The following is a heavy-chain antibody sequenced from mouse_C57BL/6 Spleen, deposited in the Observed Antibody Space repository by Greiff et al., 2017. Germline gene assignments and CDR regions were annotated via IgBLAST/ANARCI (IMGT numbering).Heavy chain of an antibody. V-gene: IGHV1-54*01. CDR3: ARGEDCYPFYY. CDR1: GYAFTNYL. J-gene: IGHJ2*01. CDR2: INPGSGDT. Sequence: VQLQQSGAELVRPGASVTVSCKASGYAFTNYLIEWVKQRPGQGLEWIGVINPGSGDTNYNEKFKGKATLTADKSASTAYMQLSSLTAEDSAVYFCARGEDCYPFYYWGQGTTLTVAS.